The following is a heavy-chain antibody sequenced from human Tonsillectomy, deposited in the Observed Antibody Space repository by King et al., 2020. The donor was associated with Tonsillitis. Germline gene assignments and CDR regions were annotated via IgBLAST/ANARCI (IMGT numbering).Heavy chain of an antibody. V-gene: IGHV3-7*03. J-gene: IGHJ4*02. CDR3: ARLGHPRGSGYYYVY. Sequence: VQLVESGGGLVQPGGSLRLSCVASGFTFDTFWMSWVRQAPGKGLEWVASIRRDESEKYYVDSVKGRFTVSRDNAKNSVYLQMHSLRVEDTAVYYCARLGHPRGSGYYYVYWGQGTLVTVSS. CDR2: IRRDESEK. D-gene: IGHD3-22*01. CDR1: GFTFDTFW.